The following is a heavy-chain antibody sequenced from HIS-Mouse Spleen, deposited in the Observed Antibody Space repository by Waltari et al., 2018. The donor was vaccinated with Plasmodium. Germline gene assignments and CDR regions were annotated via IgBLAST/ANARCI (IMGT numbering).Heavy chain of an antibody. V-gene: IGHV3-7*01. CDR1: GFPFSSYW. J-gene: IGHJ2*01. Sequence: EVQLVESGGGLVQPGGSLRLSCAAAGFPFSSYWMSWVRQAPGEGVEWGANRKQDGSEKYYVDSVKGRFTISRDNAKNSLYLQMNSLRAEDTAVYYCASSWYWYFDLWGRGTLVTVSS. CDR3: ASSWYWYFDL. CDR2: RKQDGSEK. D-gene: IGHD6-13*01.